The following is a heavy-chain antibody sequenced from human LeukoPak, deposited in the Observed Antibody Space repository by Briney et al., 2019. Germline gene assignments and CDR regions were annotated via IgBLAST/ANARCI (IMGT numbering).Heavy chain of an antibody. CDR3: AKQAETVATWDRIWFDP. CDR2: IYPDNSNT. V-gene: IGHV5-51*01. Sequence: GESLKITCKGSGYNFAGHWIGWVRQLPGKGLEWMGIIYPDNSNTIYSPSLQGQVTMSADKSINTAYLQWSSVTASDTAIYYCAKQAETVATWDRIWFDPWGQGPLVTVSP. J-gene: IGHJ5*02. D-gene: IGHD4-23*01. CDR1: GYNFAGHW.